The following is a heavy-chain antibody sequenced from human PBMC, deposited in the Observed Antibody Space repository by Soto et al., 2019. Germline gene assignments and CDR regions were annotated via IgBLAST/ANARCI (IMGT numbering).Heavy chain of an antibody. CDR2: IIPIFGTA. J-gene: IGHJ4*02. CDR3: ARSRIFDDRYFGRTGPFDY. V-gene: IGHV1-69*06. Sequence: GGSVKVYFKASGGPFSSYAISLVRQAPGQGLEWMGGIIPIFGTANYAQKFQGRVTITADKSTSTAYMELSSLRSEDTAVYYCARSRIFDDRYFGRTGPFDYWGQGTMVTVSS. D-gene: IGHD3-9*01. CDR1: GGPFSSYA.